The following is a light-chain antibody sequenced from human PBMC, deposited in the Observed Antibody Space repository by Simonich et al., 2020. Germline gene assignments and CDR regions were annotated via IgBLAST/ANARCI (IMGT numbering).Light chain of an antibody. CDR3: QQYYSTPPT. V-gene: IGKV4-1*01. CDR1: QSVLYSSNNKNY. Sequence: DIVMTQSPDSLAVSLGERATINCKSSQSVLYSSNNKNYLAWYQQKPGQPPTLLIYCASTRESGVPDRCSGSWSGTDFTLTISSLQAEDVAVYYCQQYYSTPPTFGQGTKVEIK. CDR2: CAS. J-gene: IGKJ1*01.